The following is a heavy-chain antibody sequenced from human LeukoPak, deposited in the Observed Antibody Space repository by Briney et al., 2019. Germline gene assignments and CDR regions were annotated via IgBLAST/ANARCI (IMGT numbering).Heavy chain of an antibody. V-gene: IGHV1-18*01. CDR1: GYTFNSYG. D-gene: IGHD3-10*01. CDR3: ARDSITLVRGPFDY. Sequence: ASVKVSCKASGYTFNSYGISWVRQAPGQGLEWIGWISAYNGNTNYAQKFQGRVTMTTDTSTSTAYMELKSLRSDDTAVYFCARDSITLVRGPFDYWGQGTLVTVSS. J-gene: IGHJ4*02. CDR2: ISAYNGNT.